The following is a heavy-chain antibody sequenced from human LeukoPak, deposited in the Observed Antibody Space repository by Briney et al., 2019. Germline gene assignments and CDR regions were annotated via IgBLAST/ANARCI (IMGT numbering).Heavy chain of an antibody. Sequence: PSETLSLTCTVSGGSITSYYWSWIRQPSGKGLEWIGYIYYRGSTNYNPSLKSRVTISVDTSKNQFSLKLSSVTAADTAVYYCARDSYSSGWYYFDYWGQGTLVTVSS. CDR3: ARDSYSSGWYYFDY. CDR1: GGSITSYY. D-gene: IGHD6-19*01. CDR2: IYYRGST. V-gene: IGHV4-59*01. J-gene: IGHJ4*02.